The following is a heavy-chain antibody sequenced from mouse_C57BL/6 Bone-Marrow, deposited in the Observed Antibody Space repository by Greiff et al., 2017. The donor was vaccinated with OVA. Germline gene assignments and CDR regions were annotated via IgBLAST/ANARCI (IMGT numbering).Heavy chain of an antibody. CDR3: ARREERFYGYDDGEPLFAY. V-gene: IGHV1-62-2*01. D-gene: IGHD2-2*01. CDR2: FYPGSGSI. Sequence: VQLQQSGAELVKPGASVKLSCKASGYTFTEYTIHWVKQRSGPGLEWIGWFYPGSGSIKYNEKFKDKATLTADKSSSTGYMELSRLTSVDFAVFFCARREERFYGYDDGEPLFAYWGQGTLVTVSA. J-gene: IGHJ3*01. CDR1: GYTFTEYT.